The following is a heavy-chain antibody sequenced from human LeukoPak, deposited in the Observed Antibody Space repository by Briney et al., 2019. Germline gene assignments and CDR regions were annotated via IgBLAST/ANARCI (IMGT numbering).Heavy chain of an antibody. CDR2: ISASGRT. J-gene: IGHJ5*02. CDR1: GASISRHY. D-gene: IGHD3-22*01. CDR3: ARHRENSYESSHMGFDP. Sequence: SETLSLTCVVSGASISRHYRSWIRQPPGKGLEWIGYISASGRTNYNPALKSRVTISGDTSNNQFSLRLTSVPAADTAVYYCARHRENSYESSHMGFDPWGPGTLVTVSS. V-gene: IGHV4-4*09.